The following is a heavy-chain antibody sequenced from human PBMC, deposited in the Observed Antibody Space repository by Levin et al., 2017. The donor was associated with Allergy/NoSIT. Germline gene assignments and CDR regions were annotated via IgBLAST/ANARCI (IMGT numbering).Heavy chain of an antibody. D-gene: IGHD7-27*01. V-gene: IGHV3-74*01. CDR3: SRAMGTMDV. Sequence: GESLKISCAASGFTFSNYWMHWVRQVPGKGLVWVSRIHPDGSMADYADSVKGRFTISRDNAKSTLYLQMNSLRAEDTALYYCSRAMGTMDVWGQGTTVTVSS. CDR1: GFTFSNYW. CDR2: IHPDGSMA. J-gene: IGHJ6*02.